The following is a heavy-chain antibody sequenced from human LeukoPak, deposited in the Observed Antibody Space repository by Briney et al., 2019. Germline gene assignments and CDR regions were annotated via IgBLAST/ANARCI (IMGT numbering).Heavy chain of an antibody. Sequence: PGGSLRLTCAASGFTFSSYSMNWVRQAPGKGLEWASSITSSSNYIYYADSVKGRFTISRDNAKNSLYLQMSSLRAEDTAVYYCARFRTYYYYMDVWGKGTTVTVSS. CDR1: GFTFSSYS. CDR3: ARFRTYYYYMDV. V-gene: IGHV3-21*01. J-gene: IGHJ6*03. CDR2: ITSSSNYI.